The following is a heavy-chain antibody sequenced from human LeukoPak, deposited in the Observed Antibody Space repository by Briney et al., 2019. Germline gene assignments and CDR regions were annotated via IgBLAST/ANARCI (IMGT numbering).Heavy chain of an antibody. CDR3: ATTSRSRFPDCSGGSCAGD. J-gene: IGHJ4*02. D-gene: IGHD2-15*01. V-gene: IGHV4-4*02. CDR1: GGSIGSSNW. CDR2: IYHSGST. Sequence: PSETLSLTCAVSGGSIGSSNWWSWVRQPPGKGLEWIGEIYHSGSTNYNPSLKSRVTISVDKSKIQFSLKLSSVTAADTAVYYCATTSRSRFPDCSGGSCAGDWGQGTLVTVSS.